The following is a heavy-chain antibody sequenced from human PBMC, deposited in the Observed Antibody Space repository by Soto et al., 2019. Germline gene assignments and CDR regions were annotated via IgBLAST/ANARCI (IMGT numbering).Heavy chain of an antibody. CDR2: IYYSGGT. CDR1: GDSINTDYY. D-gene: IGHD3-22*01. J-gene: IGHJ5*02. V-gene: IGHV4-30-4*01. CDR3: ARDTAAKYSDSHSYAPHFDP. Sequence: PSETLSLTCTVSGDSINTDYYWSCIREPPGKGLEWIGHIYYSGGTFYSPSLKSRLALSVDTSKNQFSLRLSSVTAADTAVYYCARDTAAKYSDSHSYAPHFDPWGQGTLVTVSS.